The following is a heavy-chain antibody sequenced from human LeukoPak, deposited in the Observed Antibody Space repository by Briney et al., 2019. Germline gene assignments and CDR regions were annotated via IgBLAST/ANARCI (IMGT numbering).Heavy chain of an antibody. CDR2: IYSGGST. CDR3: ARDQGYDSSGYYPNYYGMDV. Sequence: PGGSLRLSCAASGFTVSSIYMSWVRQAPGKGLEWVSVIYSGGSTYYADSVKGRFTISRDNSKNTLYLQMNSLRAEDTAVYYCARDQGYDSSGYYPNYYGMDVWGQGTTVTVSS. D-gene: IGHD3-22*01. CDR1: GFTVSSIY. J-gene: IGHJ6*02. V-gene: IGHV3-66*01.